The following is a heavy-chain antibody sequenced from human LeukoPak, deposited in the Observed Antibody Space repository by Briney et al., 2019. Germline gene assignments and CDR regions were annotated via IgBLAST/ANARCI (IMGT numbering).Heavy chain of an antibody. CDR1: EFTFSDYN. Sequence: GGSLRLSCAASEFTFSDYNMNWVRQAPGKGLEWVSYISSSSSYIYYADSVKGRFTISRDNAKNSLYLQMNSLRAEDTAVYYCAREGDGYNFDYWGQGTLVTVSS. CDR2: ISSSSSYI. CDR3: AREGDGYNFDY. D-gene: IGHD5-24*01. J-gene: IGHJ4*02. V-gene: IGHV3-21*05.